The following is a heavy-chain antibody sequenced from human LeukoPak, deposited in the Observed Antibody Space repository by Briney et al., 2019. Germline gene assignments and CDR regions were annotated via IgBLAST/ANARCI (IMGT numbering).Heavy chain of an antibody. J-gene: IGHJ4*01. V-gene: IGHV3-66*01. Sequence: GGSLRLSCAASGFTVSDNAVNWVRQAPGKGLEWVSVIYSGDSTYYADSVKGRFTISSDNSKNTLYLQMNSPRAEDTAVYYCARGDSNTAFDYWGQGTLVTVSS. CDR1: GFTVSDNA. CDR3: ARGDSNTAFDY. D-gene: IGHD4-11*01. CDR2: IYSGDST.